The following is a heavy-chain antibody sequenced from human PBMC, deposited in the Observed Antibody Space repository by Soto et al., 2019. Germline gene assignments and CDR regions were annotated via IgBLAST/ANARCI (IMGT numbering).Heavy chain of an antibody. CDR1: GGTFRSYA. J-gene: IGHJ6*02. CDR3: ARTEQRQLRFLEWSPYGMDV. V-gene: IGHV1-69*13. Sequence: SVKVSCKASGGTFRSYAISWVRQAPGQGLESMGGIIPIFGTPNYAQKFQGRVTITADESTSTAYMELSSLRSKDTAVYYCARTEQRQLRFLEWSPYGMDVCGQGTKVTVSS. D-gene: IGHD3-3*01. CDR2: IIPIFGTP.